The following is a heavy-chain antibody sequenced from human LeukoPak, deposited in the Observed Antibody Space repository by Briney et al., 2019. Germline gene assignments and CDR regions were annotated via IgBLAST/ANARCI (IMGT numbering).Heavy chain of an antibody. CDR3: TTSTWGGYYYDSSGYYAVDY. CDR2: IRSKAYGGTT. D-gene: IGHD3-22*01. Sequence: GGSLRLSCTASGFTFGDYAMSWVRQAPGKGLEWVGFIRSKAYGGTTEYAASVKGRFTISRDDSKSIAYLHMNSLKTEDTAVDYCTTSTWGGYYYDSSGYYAVDYWGQGTLVTVSS. V-gene: IGHV3-49*04. CDR1: GFTFGDYA. J-gene: IGHJ4*02.